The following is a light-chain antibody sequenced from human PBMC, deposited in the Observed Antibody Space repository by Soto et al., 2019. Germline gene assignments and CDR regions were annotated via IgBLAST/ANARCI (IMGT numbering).Light chain of an antibody. CDR1: QSISRS. Sequence: DIQMTQSPSTLSASVGDRVTITCRASQSISRSLAWYQHQPGKAPKLLIYDASSLESGVPSRFGGSGSATEFTLTISSLQPDDFATYYCQQYNNYWTFGQGTKVDIK. CDR3: QQYNNYWT. V-gene: IGKV1-5*01. J-gene: IGKJ1*01. CDR2: DAS.